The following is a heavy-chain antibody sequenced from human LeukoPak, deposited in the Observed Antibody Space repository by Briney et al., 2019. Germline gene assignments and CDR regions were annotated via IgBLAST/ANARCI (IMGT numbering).Heavy chain of an antibody. CDR2: INTNTGNP. Sequence: ASVKVSCKASGYTFTSYAMNWVRQAPGQGLEWMGWINTNTGNPTYAQGFTGRFVFSLDTSVSTAYLQISSLKAEDTAVYYCASQYCGGDCYSGWFDPWGQGTLVTVSS. V-gene: IGHV7-4-1*02. CDR3: ASQYCGGDCYSGWFDP. CDR1: GYTFTSYA. J-gene: IGHJ5*02. D-gene: IGHD2-21*02.